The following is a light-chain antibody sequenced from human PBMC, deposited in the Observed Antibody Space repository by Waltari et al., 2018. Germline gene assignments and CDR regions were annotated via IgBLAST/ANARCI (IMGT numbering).Light chain of an antibody. CDR1: QSIQTF. CDR3: QHRDNWLFT. V-gene: IGKV3-11*01. CDR2: NSS. J-gene: IGKJ1*01. Sequence: EIVLTQAPATLSFSPGDRATLSCRASQSIQTFLAWYQQKPGQAPRLLIYNSSLRASGVPVRFSGSGSGTDFTLTISHLEPEDFAFYFCQHRDNWLFTFGQGTKVEIK.